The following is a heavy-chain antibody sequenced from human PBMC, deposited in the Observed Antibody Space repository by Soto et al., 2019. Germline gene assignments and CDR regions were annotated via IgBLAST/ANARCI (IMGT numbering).Heavy chain of an antibody. D-gene: IGHD4-4*01. CDR1: GGTFSSYA. CDR2: IIPIFGTA. CDR3: ARDRSPYHDYSNPLPNNWFDP. Sequence: SVKVSCKASGGTFSSYAISWVRQAPGQGLEWMGGIIPIFGTANYAQKFQGRVTITADESMSTAYMELSSLRSEDTAVYYCARDRSPYHDYSNPLPNNWFDPWGQGTLVTVSS. V-gene: IGHV1-69*13. J-gene: IGHJ5*02.